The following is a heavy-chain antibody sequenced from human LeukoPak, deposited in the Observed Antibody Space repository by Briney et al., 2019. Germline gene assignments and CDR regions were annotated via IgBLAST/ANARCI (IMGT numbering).Heavy chain of an antibody. CDR3: ACREFYSPWPGP. V-gene: IGHV5-51*01. Sequence: GESLKISCKGSGYSFTSYWIGWVRQTPGKGLEWMGVIYPGDSRTRYNPSFEGQVTISADESINTAYLQWSSLRASDTAMYYCACREFYSPWPGPWRQGTLVTVSS. CDR1: GYSFTSYW. D-gene: IGHD5-18*01. CDR2: IYPGDSRT. J-gene: IGHJ5*02.